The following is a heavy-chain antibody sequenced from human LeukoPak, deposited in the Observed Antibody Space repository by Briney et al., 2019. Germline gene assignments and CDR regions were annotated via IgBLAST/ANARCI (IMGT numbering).Heavy chain of an antibody. CDR3: ARAGRRFNGYSNYRTHLMINWFDP. J-gene: IGHJ5*02. CDR1: GGSISSSY. D-gene: IGHD4-11*01. V-gene: IGHV4-59*01. CDR2: IYYSGST. Sequence: PSETLSLTCTVSGGSISSSYWSWIRQPPGKGLEWIGYIYYSGSTNYNPSLKSRVTISVDTSKNQFSLKLSSVTAADTAVYYCARAGRRFNGYSNYRTHLMINWFDPWGQGTLVTVSS.